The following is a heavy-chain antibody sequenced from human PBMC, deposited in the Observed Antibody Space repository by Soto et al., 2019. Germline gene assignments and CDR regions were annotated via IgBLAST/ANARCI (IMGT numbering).Heavy chain of an antibody. J-gene: IGHJ4*02. CDR1: GGTFSSYT. V-gene: IGHV1-69*02. Sequence: GASVKVSCKASGGTFSSYTISWVRQAPGQGFEWMGRIIPILGIANYAQKFQGRVTITADKSTSTAYMELSSLRSEDTAVYYCARAEAGLRYFDWPQSPQTWGQGTLVTVS. CDR3: ARAEAGLRYFDWPQSPQT. D-gene: IGHD3-9*01. CDR2: IIPILGIA.